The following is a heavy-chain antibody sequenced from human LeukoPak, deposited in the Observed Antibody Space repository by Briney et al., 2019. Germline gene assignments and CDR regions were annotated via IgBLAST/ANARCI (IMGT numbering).Heavy chain of an antibody. J-gene: IGHJ4*02. Sequence: GGSPRLSCAASGFTFSNYGMHWVRQAPGKGLEWVAFIWYDRSNRYYADSVKGRFTISRDNSENTLFLQMSSLRTEDTAVYYCAKDPLGFCTRATCRYLDSWGQGTLVTVSS. CDR1: GFTFSNYG. CDR3: AKDPLGFCTRATCRYLDS. V-gene: IGHV3-30*02. CDR2: IWYDRSNR. D-gene: IGHD2-8*01.